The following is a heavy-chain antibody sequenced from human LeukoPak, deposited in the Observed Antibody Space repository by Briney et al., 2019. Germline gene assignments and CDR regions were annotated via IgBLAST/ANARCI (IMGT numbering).Heavy chain of an antibody. Sequence: ASETLSLTCAVSGYSISSGYHWGWIRQPPGKGLEWIGSIYHSGSTYYNPSLKSRVTISVDTSKNQFSLKLSSVTAADTAVYYCARHRGSHYDFWSGRENWFDPWGQGTLVTVSS. J-gene: IGHJ5*02. D-gene: IGHD3-3*01. V-gene: IGHV4-38-2*01. CDR1: GYSISSGYH. CDR3: ARHRGSHYDFWSGRENWFDP. CDR2: IYHSGST.